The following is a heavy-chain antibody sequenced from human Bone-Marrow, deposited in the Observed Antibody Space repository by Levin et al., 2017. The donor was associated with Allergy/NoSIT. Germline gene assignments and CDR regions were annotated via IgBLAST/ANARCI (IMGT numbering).Heavy chain of an antibody. V-gene: IGHV5-51*01. CDR3: ARHVTYGAGSYDAFDL. J-gene: IGHJ3*01. CDR2: VFPDESDT. CDR1: ANTFTSYW. Sequence: GGSLRLSCQGSANTFTSYWIGWVRQMPGRGLEWMGIVFPDESDTIYSPSFQGQVTISADMSTSTAYLEWSSLKASDTATYYCARHVTYGAGSYDAFDLWGQGTMVTVSS. D-gene: IGHD3-10*01.